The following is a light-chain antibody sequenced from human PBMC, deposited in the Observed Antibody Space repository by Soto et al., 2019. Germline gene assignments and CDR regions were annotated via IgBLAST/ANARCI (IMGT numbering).Light chain of an antibody. CDR1: QTVRNNY. CDR3: QQFSSYPLT. Sequence: EFVLTQSPGTLSLSPGERATLSCRASQTVRNNYLAWYQQKPGQAPKLLVHDASSRDTGIPDRFSGGGSGTDFILTISRLEPEDFAVYYCQQFSSYPLTFGGGTKVDIK. CDR2: DAS. V-gene: IGKV3-20*01. J-gene: IGKJ4*01.